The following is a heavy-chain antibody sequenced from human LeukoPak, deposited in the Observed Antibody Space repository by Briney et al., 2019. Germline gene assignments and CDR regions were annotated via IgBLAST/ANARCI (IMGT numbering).Heavy chain of an antibody. CDR1: GGSISNYY. D-gene: IGHD6-25*01. CDR2: IYYSGST. Sequence: KPSETLSLTCTVSGGSISNYYWSWIRQPPGKGLEWIGYIYYSGSTNYNPSLKSRVTISVDTSKDQFSLKLSSVTAADTAVYYCARDRGAAGGNAFDIRGQGTMVTVSS. CDR3: ARDRGAAGGNAFDI. V-gene: IGHV4-59*01. J-gene: IGHJ3*02.